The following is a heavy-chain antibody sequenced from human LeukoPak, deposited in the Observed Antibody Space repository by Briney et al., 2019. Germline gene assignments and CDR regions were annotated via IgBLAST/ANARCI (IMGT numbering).Heavy chain of an antibody. J-gene: IGHJ4*02. D-gene: IGHD5-12*01. Sequence: GGSLRLSCAASGITFSDFYMSWIRQAPGKGLEWVSYITSAGRAIYYADSVQGRFTISRDNARNSLYLQMNGLRAEDTAVYYCASDIVATSGDFWGQGTLVTVSS. V-gene: IGHV3-11*01. CDR2: ITSAGRAI. CDR1: GITFSDFY. CDR3: ASDIVATSGDF.